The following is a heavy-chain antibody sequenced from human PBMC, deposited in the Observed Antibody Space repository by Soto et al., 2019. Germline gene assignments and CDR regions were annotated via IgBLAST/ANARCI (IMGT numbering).Heavy chain of an antibody. CDR1: GSVHLGDG. D-gene: IGHD6-6*01. Sequence: PGWSQRQSCAYGGSVHLGDGRNWVRQAPGKGLEYVSGISSNGVGTYYANSEQGRFTISRDNSKNTVYLQMGSLRPEDMAVYYCARRARPDFYYMDVWGKGTTVTVSS. J-gene: IGHJ6*03. CDR2: ISSNGVGT. CDR3: ARRARPDFYYMDV. V-gene: IGHV3-64*01.